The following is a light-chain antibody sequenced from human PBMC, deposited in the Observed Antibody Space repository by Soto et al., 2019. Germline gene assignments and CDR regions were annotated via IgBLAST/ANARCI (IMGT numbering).Light chain of an antibody. V-gene: IGKV3-20*01. J-gene: IGKJ4*01. CDR2: GAS. CDR3: QQYGSSPPLS. CDR1: QSVSSY. Sequence: EVVLTQSPASLSLSPGDRATLSCRASQSVSSYLAWYQQKPGQAPRLLIYGASSRATGIPDRFSGSGSGTDFTLTISRLEPEDFAVYHCQQYGSSPPLSFGGGTKVDIK.